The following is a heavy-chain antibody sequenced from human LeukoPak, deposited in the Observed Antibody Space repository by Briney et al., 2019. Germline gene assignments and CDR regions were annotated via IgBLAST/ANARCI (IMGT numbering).Heavy chain of an antibody. Sequence: ASVKVSCKASGYTFTGYYMHWVRQAPGQGLEWMGWINPNSGGTNYAQKFQGRVTMTRDTSISTAYMELSRLRSDDTAVYYCARADDDSSGYYYGYWGQGTLVTVSS. D-gene: IGHD3-22*01. V-gene: IGHV1-2*02. J-gene: IGHJ4*02. CDR3: ARADDDSSGYYYGY. CDR2: INPNSGGT. CDR1: GYTFTGYY.